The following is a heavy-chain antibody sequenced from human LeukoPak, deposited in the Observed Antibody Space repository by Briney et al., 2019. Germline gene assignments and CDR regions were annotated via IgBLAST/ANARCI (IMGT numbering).Heavy chain of an antibody. CDR3: ARERGRGRDSPWFDY. V-gene: IGHV3-53*01. D-gene: IGHD1-26*01. CDR1: GFIVSGDF. J-gene: IGHJ4*02. Sequence: GESLRLSCAASGFIVSGDFMSWVRQAPGEGLEWVSVIYSDGSTYYADSVKGRFTISRDNSKNTLDLQMTGLRAEDTAVYYCARERGRGRDSPWFDYWGQGTLVTVSS. CDR2: IYSDGST.